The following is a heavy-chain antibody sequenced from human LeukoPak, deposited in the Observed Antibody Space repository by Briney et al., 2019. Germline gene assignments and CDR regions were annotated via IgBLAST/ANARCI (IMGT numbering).Heavy chain of an antibody. D-gene: IGHD3-3*01. V-gene: IGHV4-38-2*02. CDR1: GYSISSGYY. CDR3: AGYDFWSGSPFDI. Sequence: PSETLSLTXTVSGYSISSGYYWDWIRQPPGKGLEWIGSIYRGGSIYYNPSLKSRVTISVDTSKNQFSLKLSSVTAADTAVYYCAGYDFWSGSPFDIWGQGIMVTVSS. CDR2: IYRGGSI. J-gene: IGHJ3*02.